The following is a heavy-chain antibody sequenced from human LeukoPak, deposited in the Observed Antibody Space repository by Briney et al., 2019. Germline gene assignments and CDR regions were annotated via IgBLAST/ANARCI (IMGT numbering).Heavy chain of an antibody. D-gene: IGHD3-22*01. Sequence: ASVKVSCKASGYTFTSYYMHWVRQAPGQGLEWMGIINPSGGSTSYAQKFQGRVTMTRDTSTSTVYMELSSLRSEDTAVYYCARDHYYDSSGYYSPFDYWSQGTLVTVSS. CDR1: GYTFTSYY. V-gene: IGHV1-46*03. CDR3: ARDHYYDSSGYYSPFDY. CDR2: INPSGGST. J-gene: IGHJ4*02.